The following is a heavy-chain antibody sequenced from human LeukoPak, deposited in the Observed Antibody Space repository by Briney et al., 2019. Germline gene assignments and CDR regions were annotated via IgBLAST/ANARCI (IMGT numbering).Heavy chain of an antibody. J-gene: IGHJ6*02. CDR1: GVSISSYY. V-gene: IGHV4-59*01. D-gene: IGHD3-10*01. Sequence: PSETLSLTCTVSGVSISSYYWSWIRQPPGKGLEWIGYIYYSGSTNYNPSLKSRVTISVDTSKNQFSLKLSSVTAADTAVYYCARATTRLLWFGELLDYYYYYGMDVWGQGTTVTVSS. CDR2: IYYSGST. CDR3: ARATTRLLWFGELLDYYYYYGMDV.